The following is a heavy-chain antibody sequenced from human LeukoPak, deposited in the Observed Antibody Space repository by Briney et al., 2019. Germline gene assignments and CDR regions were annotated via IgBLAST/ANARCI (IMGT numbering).Heavy chain of an antibody. CDR3: ARLVDGYNPSYFDY. D-gene: IGHD5-24*01. CDR1: GYRFTTYL. CDR2: IYPGDSGT. J-gene: IGHJ4*02. V-gene: IGHV5-51*01. Sequence: GESRDPACEGSGYRFTTYLIGWVRQMPGKGLEWMGVIYPGDSGTTYSPYFQGQVTISTDKSISTAYLQWSSLKASDTAMYYCARLVDGYNPSYFDYWGQGTLLTVSS.